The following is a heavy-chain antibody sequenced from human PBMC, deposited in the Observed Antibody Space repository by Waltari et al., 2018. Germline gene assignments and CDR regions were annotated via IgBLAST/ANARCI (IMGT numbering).Heavy chain of an antibody. CDR3: ASNLVGATTGYFDY. J-gene: IGHJ4*02. V-gene: IGHV1-69*12. D-gene: IGHD1-26*01. CDR1: GGTFSSYA. CDR2: IIPIVGTA. Sequence: QVQLVQSGAEVKKPGSSVKVSCKASGGTFSSYAISWVRQAPGQGLEWMGGIIPIVGTANYAQKFQGRGTITADESTSTAYMELSSLRSEDTAVYYCASNLVGATTGYFDYWGQGTLVTVSS.